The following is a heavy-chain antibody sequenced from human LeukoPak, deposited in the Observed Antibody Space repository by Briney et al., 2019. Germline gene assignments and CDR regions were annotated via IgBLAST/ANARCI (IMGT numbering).Heavy chain of an antibody. CDR1: GYSISSGYY. D-gene: IGHD6-13*01. CDR3: ARDPIAAAGTGSDAFDI. V-gene: IGHV4-38-2*02. CDR2: IYHSGST. J-gene: IGHJ3*02. Sequence: SETLSLTCTVSGYSISSGYYWGWIRQPPGKGLEWIGSIYHSGSTYYNPSLKSRVTISVDTSKNQFSLKLSSVTAADTAVYYCARDPIAAAGTGSDAFDIWGQGTMVTVSS.